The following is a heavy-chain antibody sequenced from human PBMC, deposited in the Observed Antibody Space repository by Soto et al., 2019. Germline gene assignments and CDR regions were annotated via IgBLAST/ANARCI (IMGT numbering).Heavy chain of an antibody. D-gene: IGHD6-13*01. CDR3: AKATRGGAATLIRDY. CDR1: GFTFSIYA. CDR2: MSGSGGST. J-gene: IGHJ4*02. Sequence: EVQLLESGGGLVQPGGSLRLSCAAAGFTFSIYAMSWVRQAPGKGLEWVSAMSGSGGSTYYADSVKGRFTISRDNSKNTLYLQMNSRRADDTAVYYCAKATRGGAATLIRDYWGQGTLVTVSS. V-gene: IGHV3-23*01.